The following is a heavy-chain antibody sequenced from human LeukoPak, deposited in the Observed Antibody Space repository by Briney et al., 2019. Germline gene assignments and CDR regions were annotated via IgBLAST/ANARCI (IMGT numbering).Heavy chain of an antibody. CDR2: IGDSGSGG. V-gene: IGHV3-23*01. CDR3: SRIKYGGNSGYHFDY. D-gene: IGHD4-23*01. Sequence: PGGSLRLSCSASGFNFNYFAMSWIRQAPGKRLEWVSTIGDSGSGGSYADSVRGRLTISRDNSKNIVYLQMHSLRVDDSAVYYCSRIKYGGNSGYHFDYWGQGPLVPVSS. CDR1: GFNFNYFA. J-gene: IGHJ4*02.